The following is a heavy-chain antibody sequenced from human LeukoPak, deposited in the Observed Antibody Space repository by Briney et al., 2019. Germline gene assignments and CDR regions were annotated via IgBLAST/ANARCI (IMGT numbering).Heavy chain of an antibody. J-gene: IGHJ4*02. CDR3: AKVEVSVTKYYFDY. CDR2: IRYTGSGK. V-gene: IGHV3-30*02. Sequence: GGSLRLSCAASGFTFSYYGMHWVRQPPGKGLEWVAFIRYTGSGKYYADSVKGRFTISRDNSKNTLYLQMNSLRVEDTAVYYCAKVEVSVTKYYFDYWGQGTLVTVSS. CDR1: GFTFSYYG. D-gene: IGHD4-17*01.